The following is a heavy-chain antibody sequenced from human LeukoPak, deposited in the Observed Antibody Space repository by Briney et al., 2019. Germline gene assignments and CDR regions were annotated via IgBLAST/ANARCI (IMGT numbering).Heavy chain of an antibody. CDR3: ARERGWVDY. D-gene: IGHD3-16*01. J-gene: IGHJ4*02. CDR1: GFTFSSYW. Sequence: GGSLRLSCAASGFTFSSYWMSWVRQAPGKGLEWVANIGYVGGEKYYVDSVKGRFTISRDNTKNSLFLQMNSLRVDDMAVYYCARERGWVDYWGQGTLVTVSS. CDR2: IGYVGGEK. V-gene: IGHV3-7*01.